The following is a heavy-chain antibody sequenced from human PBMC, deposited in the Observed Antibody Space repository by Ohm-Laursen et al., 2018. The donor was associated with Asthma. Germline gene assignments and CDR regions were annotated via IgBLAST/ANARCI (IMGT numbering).Heavy chain of an antibody. CDR3: ARVIIEHYSSGGHDYYYYYYGMDV. J-gene: IGHJ6*02. V-gene: IGHV6-1*01. CDR2: TYYRSKWYN. D-gene: IGHD6-19*01. CDR1: GDTVSSNSAA. Sequence: QTLSLTCAISGDTVSSNSAAWNWIRQSPSRGLEWLGRTYYRSKWYNDYAVSVKSRITINPDSSKNQFSLQLNSVTPEDTAVYYCARVIIEHYSSGGHDYYYYYYGMDVWGQGTTVTVSS.